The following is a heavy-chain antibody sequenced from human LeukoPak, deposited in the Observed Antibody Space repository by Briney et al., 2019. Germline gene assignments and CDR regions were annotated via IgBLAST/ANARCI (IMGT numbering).Heavy chain of an antibody. D-gene: IGHD6-13*01. CDR3: ARFGSSWYYGFDY. CDR2: ISSRSSTI. CDR1: GFTFGSYS. J-gene: IGHJ4*02. Sequence: GGSLRLSCAASGFTFGSYSMNWVRQAPGKGLEWVSYISSRSSTIYYADSVKGRFTISRDNAKNSLYLQMNSLRAEDTAVYYCARFGSSWYYGFDYWGQGTLVTVSS. V-gene: IGHV3-48*01.